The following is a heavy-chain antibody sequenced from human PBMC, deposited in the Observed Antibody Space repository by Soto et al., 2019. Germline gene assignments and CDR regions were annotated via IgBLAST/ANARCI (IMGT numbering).Heavy chain of an antibody. CDR3: ARGRTIFGVVNFDY. V-gene: IGHV1-24*01. D-gene: IGHD3-3*01. Sequence: GASVKVSCKVSGYTLTELSMHWVRQAPGKGLEWMGGFDPEDGETIYAQKFQGRVTLTADTSTSTAYMELSSLTSEDTAVYYCARGRTIFGVVNFDYWGQGTPVTVSS. CDR2: FDPEDGET. CDR1: GYTLTELS. J-gene: IGHJ4*02.